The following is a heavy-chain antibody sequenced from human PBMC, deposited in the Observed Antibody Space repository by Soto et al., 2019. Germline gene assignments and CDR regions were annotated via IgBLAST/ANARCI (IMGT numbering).Heavy chain of an antibody. V-gene: IGHV3-23*01. CDR2: LSGSGTST. Sequence: PGGSLRLSCQASGFNFRMYEMHWVRQAPGKGLEWVSGLSGSGTSTYYADSVKGRFTISRDNSRDTLFLQMNSLTADDTAVYYCAKATTNGGWFNPFDSWGQGALVTVSS. D-gene: IGHD6-19*01. CDR1: GFNFRMYE. CDR3: AKATTNGGWFNPFDS. J-gene: IGHJ4*02.